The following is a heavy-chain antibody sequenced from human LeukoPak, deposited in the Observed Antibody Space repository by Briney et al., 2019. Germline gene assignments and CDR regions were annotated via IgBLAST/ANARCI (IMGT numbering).Heavy chain of an antibody. Sequence: SETLSLTCTVSGGSISSGGYYWSWIRRHPGKGLEWIGYIYYSGSTYYNPSLKSRVTISVDTSKNQFSLKLSSVTAADTAVYYCARDPLGNSGYDSGMYYFDYWGQGTLVTVSS. V-gene: IGHV4-31*03. CDR1: GGSISSGGYY. CDR3: ARDPLGNSGYDSGMYYFDY. J-gene: IGHJ4*02. D-gene: IGHD5-12*01. CDR2: IYYSGST.